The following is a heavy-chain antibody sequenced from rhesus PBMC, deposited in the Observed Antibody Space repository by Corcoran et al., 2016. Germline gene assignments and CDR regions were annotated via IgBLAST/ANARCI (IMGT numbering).Heavy chain of an antibody. V-gene: IGHV4-76*01. D-gene: IGHD2-33*01. CDR1: GGSISGGYD. Sequence: QVQLQESGPGLVKPSETLSLTCAVSGGSISGGYDWSWIRQPPGKGLGWIGYIVGSRGSTNYNPSLKNRVTISKDTSKNQFSLKLSAVTAADTAVYYCARPESTPGYFDYWGQGVLVTVSS. CDR2: IVGSRGST. J-gene: IGHJ4*01. CDR3: ARPESTPGYFDY.